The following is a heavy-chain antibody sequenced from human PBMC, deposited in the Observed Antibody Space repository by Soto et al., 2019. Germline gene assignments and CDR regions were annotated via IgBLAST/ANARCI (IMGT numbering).Heavy chain of an antibody. D-gene: IGHD6-19*01. Sequence: SETLSLTCTVSGGSISSYYWSWIRQPPGKGLEWIGYTYYSGSTNYNPSLKSRVTISVDTSKNQFSLKLSSVTAADTAVYYCARVGYSSGWDHDAFDIWGQGTMVTVSS. J-gene: IGHJ3*02. CDR3: ARVGYSSGWDHDAFDI. CDR1: GGSISSYY. CDR2: TYYSGST. V-gene: IGHV4-59*01.